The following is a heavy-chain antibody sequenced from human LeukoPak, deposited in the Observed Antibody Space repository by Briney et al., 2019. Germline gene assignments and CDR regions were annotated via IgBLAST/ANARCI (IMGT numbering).Heavy chain of an antibody. CDR1: GFSFSSYA. CDR3: ARDVYSSSPPTVYNSYYGMDV. D-gene: IGHD6-13*01. V-gene: IGHV3-30*09. CDR2: ISHDVSDK. Sequence: PGRSLRLSCAASGFSFSSYAMHWVRQAPGEGLECVAVISHDVSDKYYADSVRGRFAISRDNSKNTLYLQMNSLRAEDTAVYYCARDVYSSSPPTVYNSYYGMDVWGQGTTVTVSS. J-gene: IGHJ6*02.